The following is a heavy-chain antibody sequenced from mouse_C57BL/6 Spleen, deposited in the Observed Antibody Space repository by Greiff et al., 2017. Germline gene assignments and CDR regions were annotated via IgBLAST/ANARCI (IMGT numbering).Heavy chain of an antibody. CDR3: AIIYYGNYDGY. CDR2: IDPSDSYT. D-gene: IGHD2-1*01. V-gene: IGHV1-59*01. Sequence: QVQLQQPGAELVRPGTSVKLSRKASGYTFTSYWMHWVKQRPGQGLEWIGVIDPSDSYTNYNQKFKGKATLTVDTSSSTACMQLSSLTSEDSAVYYCAIIYYGNYDGYWGQGTTLTVSS. J-gene: IGHJ2*01. CDR1: GYTFTSYW.